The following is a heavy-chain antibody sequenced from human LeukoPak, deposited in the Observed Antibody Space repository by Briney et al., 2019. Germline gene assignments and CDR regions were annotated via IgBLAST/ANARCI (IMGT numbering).Heavy chain of an antibody. CDR3: ARGSSNWNNAFDI. CDR2: FDTDGSST. V-gene: IGHV3-74*01. J-gene: IGHJ3*02. Sequence: GGSLRLSCAVSGFTLTSDKMHWVRQAPGKGLVWVSRFDTDGSSTTYADSVRGRFTISRDNAKNTLYLQMNSLIAEDTAVYYCARGSSNWNNAFDIWGQGTMVTVSS. D-gene: IGHD1-1*01. CDR1: GFTLTSDK.